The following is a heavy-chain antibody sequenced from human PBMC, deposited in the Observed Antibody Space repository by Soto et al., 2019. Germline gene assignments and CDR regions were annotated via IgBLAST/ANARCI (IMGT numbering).Heavy chain of an antibody. J-gene: IGHJ6*02. Sequence: GGSLRLSCAASGFTFSSYAMSWVRQAPGKGLEWVSAISGSGGSTYYADSVKGRFTISRDNSKNTLYLQMNSLRAEDPAVYYCAKTSGFWSGYYVGMDVWGQGTTVTVSS. CDR2: ISGSGGST. V-gene: IGHV3-23*01. CDR1: GFTFSSYA. D-gene: IGHD3-3*01. CDR3: AKTSGFWSGYYVGMDV.